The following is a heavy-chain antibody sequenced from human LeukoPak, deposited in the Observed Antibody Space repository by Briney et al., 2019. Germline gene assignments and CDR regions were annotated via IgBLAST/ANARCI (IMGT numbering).Heavy chain of an antibody. Sequence: ASVKVSFKASGYTFTSYDINWVRQAPGQGLEWMGWMKPNSGNTGYAQKFRGRVTMTRDTSISTAYMELSSLRSEDTAVYYCARIDYSGSGSYYGNWFDPWGQGTLVTVSS. D-gene: IGHD3-10*01. CDR1: GYTFTSYD. CDR3: ARIDYSGSGSYYGNWFDP. J-gene: IGHJ5*02. V-gene: IGHV1-8*01. CDR2: MKPNSGNT.